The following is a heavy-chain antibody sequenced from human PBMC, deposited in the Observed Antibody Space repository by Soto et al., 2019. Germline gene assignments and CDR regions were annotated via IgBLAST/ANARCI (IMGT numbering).Heavy chain of an antibody. CDR2: IDIGGNT. V-gene: IGHV3-66*01. D-gene: IGHD3-16*01. CDR1: GFSVTNNY. J-gene: IGHJ4*02. Sequence: EVQMVESGGGVVQPGGSLRLSCAASGFSVTNNYMNWVRQAPGKGLEWVSIIDIGGNTYYADSVKDRFTISRDDSKNTLYVEMESLRPEDTAVYFCARGRGSTGYLGREHYFDYWGQGTLVTVSP. CDR3: ARGRGSTGYLGREHYFDY.